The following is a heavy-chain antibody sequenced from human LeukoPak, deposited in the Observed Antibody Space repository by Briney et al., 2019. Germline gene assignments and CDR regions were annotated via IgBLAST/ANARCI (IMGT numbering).Heavy chain of an antibody. CDR1: GFTFSHYG. Sequence: GGSLRLSCAASGFTFSHYGMSWVRQAPGKGLEWVTAISGSGYSTYYADSVKGRFTISRDNSKNTLYLQMNSLRAEDTAVYYCAKYYGDDPDYYYYMDVWGKGTTVTISS. J-gene: IGHJ6*03. V-gene: IGHV3-23*01. D-gene: IGHD4-17*01. CDR3: AKYYGDDPDYYYYMDV. CDR2: ISGSGYST.